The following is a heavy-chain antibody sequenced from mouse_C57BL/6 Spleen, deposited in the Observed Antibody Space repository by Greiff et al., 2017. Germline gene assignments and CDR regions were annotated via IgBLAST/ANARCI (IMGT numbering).Heavy chain of an antibody. CDR2: IHPNSGST. D-gene: IGHD1-1*01. J-gene: IGHJ4*01. Sequence: QVQLQQPGAELVKPGASVKLSCKASGYTFTSYWMHWVKQRPGQGLEWIGMIHPNSGSTNYNEKFKSKATLTVDKSSSTAYMQLSSLTSEDSAVYYCARSNYYGSSYVAYAMDYWGQGTSVTVSS. V-gene: IGHV1-64*01. CDR3: ARSNYYGSSYVAYAMDY. CDR1: GYTFTSYW.